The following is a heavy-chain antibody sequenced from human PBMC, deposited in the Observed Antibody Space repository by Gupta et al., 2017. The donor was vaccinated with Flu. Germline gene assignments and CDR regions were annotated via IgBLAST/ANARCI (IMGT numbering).Heavy chain of an antibody. CDR2: ISSSSSYI. D-gene: IGHD6-13*01. CDR1: AFRLTPPT. V-gene: IGHV3-21*01. CDR3: ARGKLSSGWYDY. Sequence: EVQLVESGGGLVKPGGSWGLPGTASAFRLTPPTMTWARQAPGKGLEWVSSISSSSSYIYYADSVKGRFTISREDAKNSLYLQMNSLRAEDTAVYYCARGKLSSGWYDYWGQGTLVTVSS. J-gene: IGHJ4*02.